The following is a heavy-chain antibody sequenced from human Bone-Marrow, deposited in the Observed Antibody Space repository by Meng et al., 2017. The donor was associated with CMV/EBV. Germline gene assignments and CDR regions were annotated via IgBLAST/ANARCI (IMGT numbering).Heavy chain of an antibody. J-gene: IGHJ4*02. Sequence: GGSLRLSCTPSGFTFSSCAMSWVRQAPGEGLEWVSTVSDSDDNTYYEDSMKGRITISRDNSKNTLYLQMNSLRAEDTPVYYCAKIVSIVVVQADQFDYWGQGTLVTVSS. CDR1: GFTFSSCA. V-gene: IGHV3-23*01. CDR2: VSDSDDNT. CDR3: AKIVSIVVVQADQFDY. D-gene: IGHD2-2*01.